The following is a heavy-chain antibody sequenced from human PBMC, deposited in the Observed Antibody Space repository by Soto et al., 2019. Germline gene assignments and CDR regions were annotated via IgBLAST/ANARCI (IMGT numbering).Heavy chain of an antibody. CDR3: AKGGRYYDSSGYYSNFDY. V-gene: IGHV3-23*01. CDR2: ISGSGGST. J-gene: IGHJ4*02. CDR1: GFTFSSYA. D-gene: IGHD3-22*01. Sequence: GGSLRLSCAASGFTFSSYAMSWVRQAPGKGLEWVSAISGSGGSTYYADSVKGRFTISRDNSKNTLYLQMNSLRAEDTAVYYCAKGGRYYDSSGYYSNFDYWGQGTLVTAPQ.